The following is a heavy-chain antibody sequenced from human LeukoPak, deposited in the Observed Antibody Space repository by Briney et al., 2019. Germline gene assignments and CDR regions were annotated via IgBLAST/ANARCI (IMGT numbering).Heavy chain of an antibody. Sequence: GGSLRLSCAVSGLTFCDYAMSWVRQAPGKGLEWVSGISCSGGSTYYADSLQGRFTISRDNSENTLFLQMNSLRAEDTAVYYFAREPWYPGGFGSLDGWGQGTLVTAST. J-gene: IGHJ4*02. CDR2: ISCSGGST. CDR3: AREPWYPGGFGSLDG. V-gene: IGHV3-23*01. D-gene: IGHD3-3*01. CDR1: GLTFCDYA.